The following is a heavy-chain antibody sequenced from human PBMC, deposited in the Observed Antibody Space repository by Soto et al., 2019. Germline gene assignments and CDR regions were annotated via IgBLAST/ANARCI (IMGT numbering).Heavy chain of an antibody. CDR3: ASGQWLALYYYYGMDV. J-gene: IGHJ6*02. Sequence: QVQLVQSGAEVKKPGSSVKVSYKASGGTFSSYAISWVRQAPGQGLEWMGGIIPIFGTANYAQKFQGRVTITADESTSTAYMELSSLRSEDTAVYYCASGQWLALYYYYGMDVWGQGTTITVSS. D-gene: IGHD6-19*01. CDR1: GGTFSSYA. CDR2: IIPIFGTA. V-gene: IGHV1-69*01.